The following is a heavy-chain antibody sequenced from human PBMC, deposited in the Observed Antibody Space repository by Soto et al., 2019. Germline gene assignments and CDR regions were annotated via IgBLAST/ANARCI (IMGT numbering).Heavy chain of an antibody. D-gene: IGHD3-22*01. J-gene: IGHJ4*02. CDR2: IIPIFGTA. CDR1: GGTFSSYA. V-gene: IGHV1-69*13. Sequence: ASVKVSCKASGGTFSSYAISWVRQAPGQGLEWMGGIIPIFGTANYAQKFQGRVTITADESTSTAYMELSSLRSEDTAVYYCARGAGYYYDSSGYSHLNYWGQGTLVTVSS. CDR3: ARGAGYYYDSSGYSHLNY.